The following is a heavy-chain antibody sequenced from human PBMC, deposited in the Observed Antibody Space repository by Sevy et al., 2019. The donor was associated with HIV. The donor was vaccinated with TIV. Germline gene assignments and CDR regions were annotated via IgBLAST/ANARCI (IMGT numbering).Heavy chain of an antibody. Sequence: GGCLRLSCAASGFTFRSYGMHCVRQAPGKGLEWVAFIRYDGSKEYYADSVRGRFTISRDNPKNTLYLQMNSLIVQDTAVYYCVRNSGKLLLYFDCWGQGTPVTVSS. D-gene: IGHD1-26*01. CDR1: GFTFRSYG. J-gene: IGHJ4*02. CDR3: VRNSGKLLLYFDC. V-gene: IGHV3-30*02. CDR2: IRYDGSKE.